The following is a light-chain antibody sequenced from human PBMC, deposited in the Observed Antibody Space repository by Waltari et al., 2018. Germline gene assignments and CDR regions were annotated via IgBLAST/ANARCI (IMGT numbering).Light chain of an antibody. CDR3: QMYVRLPVT. J-gene: IGKJ1*01. Sequence: ETVLTQSPGTLSLSPGDGATLSCRASQSVGRSLVWYQQKPGQAPRLLIYGASIRATGIPDRFTGSGSGADFSLTISRLEPEDSAVYYCQMYVRLPVTFGQGTKVEI. CDR1: QSVGRS. CDR2: GAS. V-gene: IGKV3-20*01.